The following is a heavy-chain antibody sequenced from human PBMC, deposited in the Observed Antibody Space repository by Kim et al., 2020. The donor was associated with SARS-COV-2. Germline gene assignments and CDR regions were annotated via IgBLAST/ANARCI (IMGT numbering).Heavy chain of an antibody. V-gene: IGHV3-64D*09. CDR3: VRRIAVAGTDLDY. J-gene: IGHJ4*02. CDR1: GFTFSSYA. D-gene: IGHD6-19*01. CDR2: ISSNGGST. Sequence: GGSLRLSCSASGFTFSSYAMHWVRQAPGKGLEYVSAISSNGGSTYYADSVKGRFTISRDNSKNTLYLQMSSLRAEDTAVYYCVRRIAVAGTDLDYWGQGTLGTVSS.